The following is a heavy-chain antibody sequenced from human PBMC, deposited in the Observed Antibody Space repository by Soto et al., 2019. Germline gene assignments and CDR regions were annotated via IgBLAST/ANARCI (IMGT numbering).Heavy chain of an antibody. J-gene: IGHJ4*02. CDR3: AKDEAFGYYDSSGLSDY. CDR1: GFTFSSYA. D-gene: IGHD3-22*01. V-gene: IGHV3-23*01. Sequence: EVQLLESGGGLVQPGGSLRLSCAASGFTFSSYAMSWVRQAPGKGLEWVSAISGSGGSTYYADSVKGRFTIYRDNSKNTLYMEMNSLIADDTAVYYCAKDEAFGYYDSSGLSDYWGQGTLVTVSS. CDR2: ISGSGGST.